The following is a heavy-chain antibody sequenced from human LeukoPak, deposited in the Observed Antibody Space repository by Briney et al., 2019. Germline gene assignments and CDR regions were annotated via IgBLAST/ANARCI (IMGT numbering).Heavy chain of an antibody. CDR1: GGSIDFYY. Sequence: SETLSLTCTVSGGSIDFYYWSWIRQPPGKGLVWIGYIYYDGSTNCNPSLRSRVTMSVDTSKNQFSLNLSSVTAADTAVYYCARYPFSSMNAWPEWGQGTLVTVSS. V-gene: IGHV4-59*01. CDR3: ARYPFSSMNAWPE. J-gene: IGHJ4*02. CDR2: IYYDGST. D-gene: IGHD2-2*01.